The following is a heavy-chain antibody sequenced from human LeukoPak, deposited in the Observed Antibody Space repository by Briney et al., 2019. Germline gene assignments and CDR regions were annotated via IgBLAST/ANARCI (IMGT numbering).Heavy chain of an antibody. V-gene: IGHV1-2*02. Sequence: ASVKVSYKASGYTFTGYYMHWVRQAPGQGLEWMGWINPNSGGTNYAQKFQGRVTMTRDTSISTAYMELSRLRSDDTAVYYCARSMNTGYSSSWDTYFDYWGQGTLVTVSS. J-gene: IGHJ4*02. D-gene: IGHD6-13*01. CDR2: INPNSGGT. CDR1: GYTFTGYY. CDR3: ARSMNTGYSSSWDTYFDY.